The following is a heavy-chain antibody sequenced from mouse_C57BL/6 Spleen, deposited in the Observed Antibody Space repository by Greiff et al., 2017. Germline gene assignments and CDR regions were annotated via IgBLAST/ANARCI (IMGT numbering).Heavy chain of an antibody. V-gene: IGHV3-1*01. Sequence: EVQLVESGPGMVKPSQSLSLTCTVTGYSITSGYDWHWIRHFPGNKLEWMGYISYSGSTNYNPSLKSRISITHDTSKNHFFLKLNSVTTEDTATYYCARNYDGGFDYWGQGTTLTVSS. CDR1: GYSITSGYD. CDR2: ISYSGST. D-gene: IGHD2-3*01. J-gene: IGHJ2*01. CDR3: ARNYDGGFDY.